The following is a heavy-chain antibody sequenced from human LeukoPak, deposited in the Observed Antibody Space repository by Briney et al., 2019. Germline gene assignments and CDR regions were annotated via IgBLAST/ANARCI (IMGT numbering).Heavy chain of an antibody. CDR1: GYTFSDYY. V-gene: IGHV1-2*02. D-gene: IGHD3-22*01. CDR2: INPNSGAT. Sequence: ASVKVSCKASGYTFSDYYMHWVRQAPGQGLDWVGWINPNSGATKYAQKFQGRVTMTRDTSISTAYMELSRLRSDDTAVYYCARDPPHYYDSSSYDYWGQGTLVTVSS. CDR3: ARDPPHYYDSSSYDY. J-gene: IGHJ4*02.